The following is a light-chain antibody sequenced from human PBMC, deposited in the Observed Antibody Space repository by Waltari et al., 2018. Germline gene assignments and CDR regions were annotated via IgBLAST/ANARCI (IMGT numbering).Light chain of an antibody. CDR1: AVPRKY. Sequence: SYELTQPPSVSVSPGQTAMITCSGDAVPRKYVYWFQPRAGQAPVMVIFEQNQRPAGIPGGSGGSSSGTRATMTITGAQVEGEADYYCYSTDSSGDDRVFGGGTRLTVL. V-gene: IGLV3-10*01. CDR2: EQN. CDR3: YSTDSSGDDRV. J-gene: IGLJ3*02.